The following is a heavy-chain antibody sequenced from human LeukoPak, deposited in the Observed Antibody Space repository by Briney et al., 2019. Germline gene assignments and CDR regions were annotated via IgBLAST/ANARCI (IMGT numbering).Heavy chain of an antibody. D-gene: IGHD2-15*01. CDR1: GFIFSSYA. CDR3: ARERSYCSGATCSLDL. V-gene: IGHV3-21*01. CDR2: TGLSSSYI. Sequence: GGSLRLSCAASGFIFSSYAMGWVRQAPGKGLEWIASTGLSSSYIGYADSVKGRFTISRDNGENSVYLQMNSLRAADTAVYFCARERSYCSGATCSLDLWGQGTLVTVSS. J-gene: IGHJ5*02.